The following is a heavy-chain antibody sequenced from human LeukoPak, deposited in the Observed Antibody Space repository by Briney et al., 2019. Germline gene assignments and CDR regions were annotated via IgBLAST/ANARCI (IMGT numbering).Heavy chain of an antibody. CDR2: IYYSGSP. CDR1: GGSISSSSYF. V-gene: IGHV4-39*07. J-gene: IGHJ4*02. D-gene: IGHD2-21*02. Sequence: SETLSLTCTVSGGSISSSSYFWGWIRQPPGKGLEWIGSIYYSGSPYYNPSLQSRVTISVDTSKNQFSLKLSSVTAADTAVYYCARTTYCGGDCYSGFGAFDYRGQGTLVTVSS. CDR3: ARTTYCGGDCYSGFGAFDY.